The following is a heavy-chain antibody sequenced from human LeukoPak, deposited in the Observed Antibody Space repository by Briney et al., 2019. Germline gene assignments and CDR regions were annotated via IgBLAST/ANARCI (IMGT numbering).Heavy chain of an antibody. J-gene: IGHJ6*03. CDR2: ISSSSSYI. V-gene: IGHV3-21*01. Sequence: GGSLRLSCAASGFTFSSYSMNWVRQAPGKGLEWVSSISSSSSYIYYADSVKGRFTISRDNAKNSLYLQMNSLRAEDTAVYYCARETAFWSGYIMPQLYYYYYMDVWGKGTTVTVSS. CDR1: GFTFSSYS. CDR3: ARETAFWSGYIMPQLYYYYYMDV. D-gene: IGHD3-3*01.